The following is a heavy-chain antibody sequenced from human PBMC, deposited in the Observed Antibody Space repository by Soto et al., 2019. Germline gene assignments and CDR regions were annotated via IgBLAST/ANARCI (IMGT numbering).Heavy chain of an antibody. J-gene: IGHJ6*03. CDR2: IIPIQGRA. D-gene: IGHD2-21*01. Sequence: QVPLVQSGAEVKKPGSSVKVSCEASGGSFISYTFTWVRQAPGQGLEWMGRIIPIQGRANYALKLQDRVTITADRSTKTVYMELRSLRPEDTAVYYCANSLLFVDHAYMDVWGKGTTVTVSS. V-gene: IGHV1-69*02. CDR1: GGSFISYT. CDR3: ANSLLFVDHAYMDV.